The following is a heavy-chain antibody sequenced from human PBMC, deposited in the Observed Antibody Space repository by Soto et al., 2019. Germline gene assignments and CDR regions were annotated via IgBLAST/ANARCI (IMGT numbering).Heavy chain of an antibody. CDR2: IYYTGST. V-gene: IGHV4-39*01. CDR3: ARLDYDYGDY. D-gene: IGHD3-10*01. CDR1: GGSISSRTDY. Sequence: PSETLSLTCTVSGGSISSRTDYWGWIRQSPGKGLEWIGSIYYTGSTYQNPSLKSRVTMSVDTSKNQFSLKLSAVTAADTAIYYCARLDYDYGDYWGQGIQVTVSS. J-gene: IGHJ4*02.